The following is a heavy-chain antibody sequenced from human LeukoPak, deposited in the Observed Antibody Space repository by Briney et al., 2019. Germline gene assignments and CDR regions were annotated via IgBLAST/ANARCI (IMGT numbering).Heavy chain of an antibody. CDR1: GFTFSSYW. J-gene: IGHJ4*02. V-gene: IGHV3-7*01. CDR2: INHNGNVN. CDR3: ARDRGTVNYFDY. Sequence: AGGSLRLSCAASGFTFSSYWMNWARQAPGKGLEWVASINHNGNVNYYVDSVKGRFTISRDNSKNTLYLQMNSLRAEDTAVYYCARDRGTVNYFDYWGQGTLVTVSA. D-gene: IGHD4-17*01.